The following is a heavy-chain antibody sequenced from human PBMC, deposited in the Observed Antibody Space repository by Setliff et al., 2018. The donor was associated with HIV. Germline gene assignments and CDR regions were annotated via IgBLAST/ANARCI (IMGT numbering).Heavy chain of an antibody. J-gene: IGHJ6*03. Sequence: GGSLRLSCTASKFTFTNYELNWVRQAPGKGLEWISYISTTASHIYYADSVKGRFTISRDNAKNSLYLQMNSLRAEDTAVYYCARVSGATRDYYYYYMDVWGKGTTVTVSS. CDR3: ARVSGATRDYYYYYMDV. V-gene: IGHV3-48*03. CDR1: KFTFTNYE. CDR2: ISTTASHI. D-gene: IGHD1-26*01.